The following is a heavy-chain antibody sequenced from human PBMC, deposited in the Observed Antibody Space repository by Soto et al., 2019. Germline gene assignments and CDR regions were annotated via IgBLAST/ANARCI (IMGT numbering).Heavy chain of an antibody. Sequence: QVQLVQSGAEVKKPGSSVKVSCKASGGTFNNYAVTWVRQAPGQGLEWMGGTIPISGTANYAQKFEGRVTITADKSKSTVYMELSRLRYEDTAVYYCASSYGTSWYGDYWGQGTLVTVSS. D-gene: IGHD6-13*01. J-gene: IGHJ4*02. CDR2: TIPISGTA. CDR3: ASSYGTSWYGDY. CDR1: GGTFNNYA. V-gene: IGHV1-69*06.